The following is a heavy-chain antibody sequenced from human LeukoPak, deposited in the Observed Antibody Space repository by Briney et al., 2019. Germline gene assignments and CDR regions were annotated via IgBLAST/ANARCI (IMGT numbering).Heavy chain of an antibody. J-gene: IGHJ4*02. CDR1: GGSVSSPDYY. V-gene: IGHV4-61*08. Sequence: SETLSLTCTVSGGSVSSPDYYWSWIRQPPGKGLEWIGNISYSGSTNYNPSLKSRVTISVDTSKSQFSLKLSSVTAADTAVYYCATTPNPNYFDYWGQGALVTVSS. CDR2: ISYSGST. CDR3: ATTPNPNYFDY.